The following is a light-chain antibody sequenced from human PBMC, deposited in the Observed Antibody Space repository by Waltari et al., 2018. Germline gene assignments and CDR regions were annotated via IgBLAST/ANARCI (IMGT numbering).Light chain of an antibody. V-gene: IGKV3-20*01. J-gene: IGKJ1*01. CDR2: DAS. CDR1: QSVGRT. Sequence: EIVLTQSPGTLSLSPGQRATLFCRARQSVGRTLAWYQQKPGQAPRLLIYDASTRATGIPDRFSATGSGTDFSLTISRLEPEDFAVYYCQKYGRLPATFGRGTTVEIK. CDR3: QKYGRLPAT.